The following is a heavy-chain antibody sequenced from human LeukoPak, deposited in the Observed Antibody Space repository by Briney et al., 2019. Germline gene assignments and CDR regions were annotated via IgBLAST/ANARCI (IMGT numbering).Heavy chain of an antibody. J-gene: IGHJ3*02. V-gene: IGHV1-24*01. CDR1: GYTLTELS. CDR3: ATDQRAQWELSRPDAFDI. CDR2: FDPEDGET. Sequence: ASVKVSCKVSGYTLTELSMHWVRQAPGKGLEWMGGFDPEDGETIYAQKFQGRVTMTEDTSTDTAYMELSSLRSEDTAVYYCATDQRAQWELSRPDAFDIWGQGTMVTVSS. D-gene: IGHD1-26*01.